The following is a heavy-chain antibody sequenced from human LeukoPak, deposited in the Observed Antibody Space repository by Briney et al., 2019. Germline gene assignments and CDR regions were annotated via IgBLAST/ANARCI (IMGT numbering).Heavy chain of an antibody. D-gene: IGHD6-13*01. CDR2: IIPIFGTA. J-gene: IGHJ4*02. Sequence: SVKVSCKASGGTFSSYAISWVRQAPGQGLEWMGGIIPIFGTANYAQKFQGRVTITADESTSTAYMELSSLRSEDTAVYYCAKTIKYSSSWYPDYWGQGTLVTVSS. CDR1: GGTFSSYA. V-gene: IGHV1-69*13. CDR3: AKTIKYSSSWYPDY.